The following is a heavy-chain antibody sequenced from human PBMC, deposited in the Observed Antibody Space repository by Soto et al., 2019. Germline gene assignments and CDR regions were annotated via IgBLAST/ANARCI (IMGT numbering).Heavy chain of an antibody. D-gene: IGHD3-16*02. V-gene: IGHV1-8*01. CDR1: GYTFTSYD. CDR2: MNPNSGNT. Sequence: ASVKVSCKASGYTFTSYDINWVRQATGQGLEWMGWMNPNSGNTGYAQKFQGRVTMTRNTSISTAYMELSSLGSEDTAVYYCARGRVMITFGGVITRGPFDAFDIWGQGTMVTVSS. CDR3: ARGRVMITFGGVITRGPFDAFDI. J-gene: IGHJ3*02.